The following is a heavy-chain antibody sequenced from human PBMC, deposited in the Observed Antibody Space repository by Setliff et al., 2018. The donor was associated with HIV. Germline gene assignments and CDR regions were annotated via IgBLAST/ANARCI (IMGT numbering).Heavy chain of an antibody. CDR2: IIHSGGT. V-gene: IGHV4-61*08. J-gene: IGHJ6*02. CDR3: ARDKRASFDGLDV. CDR1: GGSISSGGYS. Sequence: SETLSLTCAVSGGSISSGGYSWSWIRQPPGKGLEWIGEIIHSGGTNYNPSLKSRVTISVDTSKNQFSLRLSSVTAADTAVYYCARDKRASFDGLDVWGQGTTVTVSS.